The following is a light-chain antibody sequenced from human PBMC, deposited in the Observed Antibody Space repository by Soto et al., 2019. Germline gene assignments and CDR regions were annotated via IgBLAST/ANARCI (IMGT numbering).Light chain of an antibody. V-gene: IGLV2-14*03. CDR2: DVS. CDR1: SSDIGDYNF. J-gene: IGLJ3*02. CDR3: SSYTGSTTLGVV. Sequence: QSVLTQPASVSGSPGQSITISCTATSSDIGDYNFVSWYQQHPGKAPKLMIYDVSNRPSGVSNRFSGSKSGNTASLTISGLQAEDQADYYCSSYTGSTTLGVVFGGGTKLTVL.